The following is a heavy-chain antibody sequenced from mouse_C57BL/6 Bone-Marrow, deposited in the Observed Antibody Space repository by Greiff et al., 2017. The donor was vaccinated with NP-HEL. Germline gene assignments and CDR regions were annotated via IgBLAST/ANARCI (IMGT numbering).Heavy chain of an antibody. V-gene: IGHV1-74*01. CDR1: GYTFTSYW. CDR3: AIWTTVVAKGVFHWYFDV. Sequence: VQLQQPGAELVKPGASVKVSCKASGYTFTSYWMHWVKQRPGQGLEWIGRIHPSDSDTNYNQKFKGKATLTVDKSSSTAYMQLSSLTSEDSAVYYCAIWTTVVAKGVFHWYFDVWGTGTTVTVSS. J-gene: IGHJ1*03. D-gene: IGHD1-1*01. CDR2: IHPSDSDT.